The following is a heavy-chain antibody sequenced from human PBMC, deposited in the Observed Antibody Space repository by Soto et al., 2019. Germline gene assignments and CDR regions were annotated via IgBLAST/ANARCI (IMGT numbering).Heavy chain of an antibody. J-gene: IGHJ6*02. V-gene: IGHV4-34*01. CDR2: INHSGST. D-gene: IGHD1-1*01. CDR1: GGSFSGYY. CDR3: ARGTGTWGTYYYYGMDV. Sequence: QVQLQQWGAGLLKPSETLSLTCAVYGGSFSGYYWSWIRQPPGKGLEWIGEINHSGSTNYNPSLKSPVTISIDTSKNQFSLKLSSVTTAATAVYYCARGTGTWGTYYYYGMDVWGQGTTVTVSS.